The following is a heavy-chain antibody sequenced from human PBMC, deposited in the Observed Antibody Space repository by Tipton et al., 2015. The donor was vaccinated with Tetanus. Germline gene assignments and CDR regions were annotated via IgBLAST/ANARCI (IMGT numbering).Heavy chain of an antibody. Sequence: LRLSCTVSGGSINSVNYYWSWIRQPPGKGLEWIGYVFHSGSTKYNPSLKSRVTISVDTSKNQVSLKLRFVTAADTAVYYCARDSNFYSYSYKGMDVWGQGTTVTVSS. CDR1: GGSINSVNYY. CDR2: VFHSGST. D-gene: IGHD4-11*01. V-gene: IGHV4-61*01. CDR3: ARDSNFYSYSYKGMDV. J-gene: IGHJ6*02.